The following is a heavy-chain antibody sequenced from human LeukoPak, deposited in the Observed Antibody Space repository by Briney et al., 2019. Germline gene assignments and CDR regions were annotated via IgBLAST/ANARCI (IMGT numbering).Heavy chain of an antibody. J-gene: IGHJ5*02. CDR1: GYTFTSYG. CDR3: ARDPGYSSGWYWFDP. CDR2: MNPNSGNT. V-gene: IGHV1-8*03. Sequence: GASVKVSCKASGYTFTSYGISWVRQATGQGLEWMGWMNPNSGNTGYAQKFQGRVTITGNTSISTAYMELSSLRSEDTAVYYCARDPGYSSGWYWFDPWGQGTLVTVSS. D-gene: IGHD6-19*01.